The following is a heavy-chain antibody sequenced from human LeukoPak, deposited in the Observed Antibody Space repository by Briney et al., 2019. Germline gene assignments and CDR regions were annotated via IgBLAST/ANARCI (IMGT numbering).Heavy chain of an antibody. Sequence: HPGGSLRLSCAAPGFTFSSYWMSWVRQAPGEGLEWVANIKQDGSEKYYVDSVKGRFTISRDNAKNSLYLQMNSLRAEDTAVYYCARDLPYDSSGYINYWGQGTLVTVSS. CDR1: GFTFSSYW. CDR2: IKQDGSEK. J-gene: IGHJ4*02. CDR3: ARDLPYDSSGYINY. D-gene: IGHD3-22*01. V-gene: IGHV3-7*01.